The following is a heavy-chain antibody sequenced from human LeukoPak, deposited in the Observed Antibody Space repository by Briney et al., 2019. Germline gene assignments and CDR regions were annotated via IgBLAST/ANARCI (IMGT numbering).Heavy chain of an antibody. CDR1: GGSISSYY. CDR2: IYYSGST. D-gene: IGHD2-15*01. J-gene: IGHJ6*02. CDR3: AREMVVAATPGTLYYYYGMDV. V-gene: IGHV4-59*01. Sequence: SETLSLTCTVSGGSISSYYWSWIRQPPGKGLEWIGYIYYSGSTNYNPSLKSRVTISVDTSKNQFSLKLSSVTAADTAVYYCAREMVVAATPGTLYYYYGMDVWGQGTTVTVSS.